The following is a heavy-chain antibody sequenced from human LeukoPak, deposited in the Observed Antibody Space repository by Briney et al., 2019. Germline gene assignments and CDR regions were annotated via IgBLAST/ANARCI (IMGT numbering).Heavy chain of an antibody. CDR2: INPSGGST. CDR3: ARGAPNWEDSDAFDI. CDR1: GYTFTSYY. J-gene: IGHJ3*02. D-gene: IGHD7-27*01. Sequence: ASVKVSCKASGYTFTSYYMHWVRQAPGQGLEWMGIINPSGGSTSYAQKFQGRATMTRDTSTSTVYVELSSLRSEGTAVYYCARGAPNWEDSDAFDIWGQGTMVTVSS. V-gene: IGHV1-46*01.